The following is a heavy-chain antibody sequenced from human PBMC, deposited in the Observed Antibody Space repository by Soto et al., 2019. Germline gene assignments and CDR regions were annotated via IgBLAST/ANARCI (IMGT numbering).Heavy chain of an antibody. CDR3: ARDGYYDSSGYRSDFDY. CDR1: GYTFTSYD. D-gene: IGHD3-22*01. V-gene: IGHV1-8*01. J-gene: IGHJ4*02. CDR2: MNPNSGNT. Sequence: GASVKVSCKASGYTFTSYDINWVRQATGQGLEWMGWMNPNSGNTGYAQKFQGRVTMTRNTSISTAYMELSSLRSDDTAVYYCARDGYYDSSGYRSDFDYWGQGTLVTVSS.